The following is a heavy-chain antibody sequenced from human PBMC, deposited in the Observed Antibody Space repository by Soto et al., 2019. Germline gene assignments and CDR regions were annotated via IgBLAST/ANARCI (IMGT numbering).Heavy chain of an antibody. D-gene: IGHD6-19*01. J-gene: IGHJ6*02. CDR1: GASISSSNW. CDR2: LYHSGSP. V-gene: IGHV4-4*02. CDR3: ARVVPVALYGMDV. Sequence: QVQLQESGPGLVKPSGTLSLTCGVSGASISSSNWWSWVRQPPGKGLEWIGELYHSGSPNYNPSLKSRVSISVDKSKKQFSLKLSSVTAADTAVYYCARVVPVALYGMDVWGQGTTVTVSS.